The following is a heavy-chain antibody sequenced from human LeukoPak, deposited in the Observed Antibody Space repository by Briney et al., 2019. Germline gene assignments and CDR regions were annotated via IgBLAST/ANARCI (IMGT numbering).Heavy chain of an antibody. V-gene: IGHV3-23*01. CDR1: GFTFSDYY. CDR3: AKPFYNGNYFYYFDY. J-gene: IGHJ4*02. CDR2: IGGSGDTA. Sequence: GGSLRLSCAASGFTFSDYYMSWIRQAPGKGLEWVSTIGGSGDTAYYADSVKGRFTISRDNSKSTLFLQLNSLRAEDTAIYYCAKPFYNGNYFYYFDYWGQGTLVTVSS. D-gene: IGHD1-7*01.